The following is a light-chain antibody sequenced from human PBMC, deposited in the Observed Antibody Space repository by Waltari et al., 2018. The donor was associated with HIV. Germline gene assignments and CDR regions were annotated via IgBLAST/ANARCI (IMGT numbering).Light chain of an antibody. Sequence: EIVLTQSPATLSLSPAARTPLSCRASQSVTSYLAWYQQKPGQAPRLLIYDASNRATGIPARFSGSGSGTDFTLTISSLEPEDFAIYYCQQRSNWRGFTFGPGTKVDIK. CDR3: QQRSNWRGFT. J-gene: IGKJ3*01. V-gene: IGKV3-11*01. CDR1: QSVTSY. CDR2: DAS.